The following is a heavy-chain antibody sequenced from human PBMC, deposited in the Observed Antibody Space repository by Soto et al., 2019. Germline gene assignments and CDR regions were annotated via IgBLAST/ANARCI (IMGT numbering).Heavy chain of an antibody. CDR3: ARVNYYYDSGYFDY. CDR1: GDSVSSNSAA. J-gene: IGHJ4*02. D-gene: IGHD3-22*01. V-gene: IGHV6-1*01. CDR2: TYYRSKWYN. Sequence: SQTLSLPCVISGDSVSSNSAAWNWIRQSPSRGLEWLGRTYYRSKWYNDYAVSVKSRITINPDTSKNQFSLQLNSVTPEDTAVYYCARVNYYYDSGYFDYWGQGTLVTVSS.